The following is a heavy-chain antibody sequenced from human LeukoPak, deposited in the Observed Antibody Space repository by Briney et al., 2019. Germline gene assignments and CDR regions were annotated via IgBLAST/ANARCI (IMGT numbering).Heavy chain of an antibody. D-gene: IGHD3-22*01. CDR2: INPNSGGT. CDR1: GYTFTGYY. Sequence: ASVKVSCKASGYTFTGYYMHWVRQAPGQGLEWMGWINPNSGGTNYAEKFQGRVTMTRDTSISTAYMELSRLRSDDTAVYYCARGTYYYESSGSYYFGYWGQGTLVTVSP. J-gene: IGHJ4*02. CDR3: ARGTYYYESSGSYYFGY. V-gene: IGHV1-2*02.